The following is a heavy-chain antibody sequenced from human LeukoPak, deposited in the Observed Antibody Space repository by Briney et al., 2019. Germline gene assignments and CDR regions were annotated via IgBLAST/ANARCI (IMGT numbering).Heavy chain of an antibody. J-gene: IGHJ5*02. CDR1: GGSISSSSYY. V-gene: IGHV4-39*07. D-gene: IGHD4-17*01. CDR3: ARVHGDYGPWFDP. Sequence: PSETLSLTCTVSGGSISSSSYYWGWIRQPPGKGLEWIGSIYYSGSTYYNPSLKSRVTISVDTSKNQFSLKLSSVTAADTAVYYCARVHGDYGPWFDPWGQGTLVTVSS. CDR2: IYYSGST.